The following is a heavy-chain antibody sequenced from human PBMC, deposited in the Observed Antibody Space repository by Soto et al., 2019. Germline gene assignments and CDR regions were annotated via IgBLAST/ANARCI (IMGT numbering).Heavy chain of an antibody. D-gene: IGHD2-8*01. CDR3: ARDREWNLEY. CDR1: CYIFTSYG. CDR2: ISTDKGNT. J-gene: IGHJ4*02. Sequence: ASVXVSFKSSCYIFTSYGMTVLRQAPGQGLDWMGWISTDKGNTKYAQNFQSRATLTTDTSTSTAYMELRSLRSDDTAVYYCARDREWNLEYWGQGTLVNVS. V-gene: IGHV1-18*01.